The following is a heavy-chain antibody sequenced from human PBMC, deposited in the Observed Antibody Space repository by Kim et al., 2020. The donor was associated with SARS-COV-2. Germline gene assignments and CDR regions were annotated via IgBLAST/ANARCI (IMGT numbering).Heavy chain of an antibody. Sequence: SETLSLTCAVYGGSFSGYYWSWIRQPPGKGLEWIGEINHSGSTNYNPSLKSRVTISVDTSKNQFSLKLSSVTAADTAVYYCARGRVTMVRGVIMRMNFDYWGQGTLVTVSS. V-gene: IGHV4-34*01. CDR2: INHSGST. CDR1: GGSFSGYY. CDR3: ARGRVTMVRGVIMRMNFDY. J-gene: IGHJ4*02. D-gene: IGHD3-10*01.